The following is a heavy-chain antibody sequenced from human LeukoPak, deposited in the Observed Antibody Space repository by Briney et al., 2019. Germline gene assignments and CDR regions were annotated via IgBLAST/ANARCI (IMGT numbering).Heavy chain of an antibody. J-gene: IGHJ4*02. V-gene: IGHV3-11*03. CDR3: ARLYGDSSGTFFDH. Sequence: GGSLRLSCAASGFTFSENYMSWVRQAPGKGLEWLSYISSNTIYTNYADSVKGRFSISRDNAKNSLYLQMNSLRVEDTAVYYCARLYGDSSGTFFDHWGQGTLVTVSS. D-gene: IGHD6-19*01. CDR2: ISSNTIYT. CDR1: GFTFSENY.